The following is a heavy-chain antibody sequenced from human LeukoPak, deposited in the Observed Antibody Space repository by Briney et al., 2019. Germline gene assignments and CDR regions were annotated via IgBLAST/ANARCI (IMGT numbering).Heavy chain of an antibody. CDR3: AKDYIDY. Sequence: GGSLRLSCAASGFTFSSYGMHWVRQAPGKGLEWVAVISYDGSNKYYADSVKGRFTISRDNPKNTLYLQMNSLRAEDTAVYYCAKDYIDYWGQGTLVTVSS. CDR1: GFTFSSYG. V-gene: IGHV3-30*18. J-gene: IGHJ4*02. CDR2: ISYDGSNK.